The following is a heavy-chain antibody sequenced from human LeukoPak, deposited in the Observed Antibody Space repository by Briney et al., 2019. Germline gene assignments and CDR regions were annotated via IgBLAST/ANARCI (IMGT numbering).Heavy chain of an antibody. Sequence: GGSLRLSCAASGFTFSNAWMSWVRQAPGKGLEWVGRIKSKTDGGTTDYAAPVKGRFTISRDDSKNTLYLQMNSLKTEDTAVYYCTTDPITIFGVVTFWGQGTLVTVSS. D-gene: IGHD3-3*01. CDR3: TTDPITIFGVVTF. J-gene: IGHJ4*02. CDR1: GFTFSNAW. CDR2: IKSKTDGGTT. V-gene: IGHV3-15*01.